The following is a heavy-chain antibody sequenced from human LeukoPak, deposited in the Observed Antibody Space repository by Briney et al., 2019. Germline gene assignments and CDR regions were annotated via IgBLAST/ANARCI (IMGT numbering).Heavy chain of an antibody. CDR1: GFTFDDYG. V-gene: IGHV3-20*04. CDR3: ARGTYNSAGTFDY. CDR2: INWSGGST. Sequence: GGSLRLSCAASGFTFDDYGMSWVRQAPGKGLEWVSGINWSGGSTGYADSVKGRFTISRDNAKNSLYLQMNSLRVEDTAVYYCARGTYNSAGTFDYWGQGTLVTVSS. J-gene: IGHJ4*02. D-gene: IGHD2-15*01.